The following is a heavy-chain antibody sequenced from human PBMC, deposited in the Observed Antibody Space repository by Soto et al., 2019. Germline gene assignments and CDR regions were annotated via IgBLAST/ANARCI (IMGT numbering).Heavy chain of an antibody. V-gene: IGHV4-39*01. CDR3: ARRGSSSWYGY. CDR1: GGSISSSSYY. J-gene: IGHJ4*02. D-gene: IGHD6-13*01. CDR2: IYYRGST. Sequence: QLQLQESGPGLVKPSETLSLTCTVSGGSISSSSYYWGWIRQPPGKGLEWMGSIYYRGSTYYNPSLKRRVSISVDTSKNQFSLKLSPVTAADTAVYYCARRGSSSWYGYWGQGTLVTVSS.